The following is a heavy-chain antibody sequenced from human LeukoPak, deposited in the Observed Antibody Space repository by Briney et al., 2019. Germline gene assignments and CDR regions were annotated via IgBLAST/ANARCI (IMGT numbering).Heavy chain of an antibody. CDR3: ASPPTRECSSISCPLSY. J-gene: IGHJ4*02. V-gene: IGHV5-51*03. CDR2: IYPGDSDT. D-gene: IGHD2-2*01. CDR1: GYSFTTYW. Sequence: PGESLKISCKGPGYSFTTYWIAWVRQMPGKGLEWMGIIYPGDSDTRYSPSFQGQVTISVDKSVSAAYLQWSSLKASDTAMYYCASPPTRECSSISCPLSYWGQGTLVTVSS.